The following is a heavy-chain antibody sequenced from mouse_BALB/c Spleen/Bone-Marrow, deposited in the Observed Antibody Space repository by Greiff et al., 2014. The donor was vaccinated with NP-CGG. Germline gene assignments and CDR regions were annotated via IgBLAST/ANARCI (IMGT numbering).Heavy chain of an antibody. V-gene: IGHV1S137*01. J-gene: IGHJ2*01. Sequence: QVQLKHSGAELVRPGVSVKISCKGSGYTFTDYAMHWVKQSHAKSLEWIGVISTYYGDASYNQKFKGKGTMTVDKSSSTAYMELARLTSEDSAIYYCARSGGYDYFDYWGQGTTLTVSS. CDR2: ISTYYGDA. CDR1: GYTFTDYA. D-gene: IGHD2-2*01. CDR3: ARSGGYDYFDY.